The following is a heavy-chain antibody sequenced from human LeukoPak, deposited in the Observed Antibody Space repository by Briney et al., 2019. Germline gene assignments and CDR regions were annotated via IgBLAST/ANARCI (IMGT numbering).Heavy chain of an antibody. J-gene: IGHJ4*02. CDR2: ISSTSSYI. D-gene: IGHD6-19*01. CDR1: GFTFSTYS. CDR3: ARVGYSSGWYFDY. Sequence: GGSLSLSCAASGFTFSTYSMNWVRQAPGKGLEWVSSISSTSSYIYYADSVKGRFTISRDNAQKSLYLQMNSLRAEDTAVYYCARVGYSSGWYFDYWGQGTLVTVSS. V-gene: IGHV3-21*01.